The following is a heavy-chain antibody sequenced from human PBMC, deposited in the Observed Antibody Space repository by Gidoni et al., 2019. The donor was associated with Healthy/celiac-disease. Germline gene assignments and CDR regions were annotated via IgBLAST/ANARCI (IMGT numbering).Heavy chain of an antibody. V-gene: IGHV1-69*01. J-gene: IGHJ4*02. D-gene: IGHD6-19*01. CDR2: IPIFGTA. Sequence: IPIFGTANYAQKFQGRVTITADESTSTAYMELSSLRSEDTAVYYCARGEVKYSSGLFDYWGQGTLVTVSS. CDR3: ARGEVKYSSGLFDY.